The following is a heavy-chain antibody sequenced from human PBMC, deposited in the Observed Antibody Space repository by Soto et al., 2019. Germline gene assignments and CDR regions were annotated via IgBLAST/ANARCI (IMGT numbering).Heavy chain of an antibody. CDR2: INPNSGGT. V-gene: IGHV1-2*02. CDR1: GYTFTDYY. D-gene: IGHD3-3*01. Sequence: ASVKVSCKASGYTFTDYYIHWVRQAPGQGLEWMGSINPNSGGTTFAQKFEGRVSMTRDTSISTAYMEVSRLRSDDTAVYYCARAERIFGLTITRYSLDPCGQGTLVTVS. CDR3: ARAERIFGLTITRYSLDP. J-gene: IGHJ5*02.